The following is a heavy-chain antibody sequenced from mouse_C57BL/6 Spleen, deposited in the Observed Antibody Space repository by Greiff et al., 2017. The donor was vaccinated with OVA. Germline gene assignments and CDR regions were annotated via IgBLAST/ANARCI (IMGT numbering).Heavy chain of an antibody. V-gene: IGHV5-9-1*02. CDR1: GFTFSSYA. J-gene: IGHJ3*01. D-gene: IGHD2-3*01. CDR2: ISSGGDYI. Sequence: EVQVVESGEGLVKPGGSLKLSCAASGFTFSSYAMSWVRQTPEKRLEWVAYISSGGDYIYYADTVKGRFTISRDNARNTLYLQMSSLKSEDTAMYYCTRDGDGYYLAWFAYWGQGTLVTVSA. CDR3: TRDGDGYYLAWFAY.